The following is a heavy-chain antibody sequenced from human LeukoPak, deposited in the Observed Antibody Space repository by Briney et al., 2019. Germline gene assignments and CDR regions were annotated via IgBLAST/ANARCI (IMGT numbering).Heavy chain of an antibody. V-gene: IGHV4-39*07. J-gene: IGHJ5*02. CDR1: LDSISSSSYY. CDR2: IYYSGST. CDR3: ARGGQQLDWFDP. D-gene: IGHD6-13*01. Sequence: SETLSLTSTVSLDSISSSSYYCGSVRQPPGKWLEWIGSIYYSGSTYYNPSLKSRVTISVDTSKNQFYLKLSSVTAADTAVYYCARGGQQLDWFDPWGQGTLVTVSS.